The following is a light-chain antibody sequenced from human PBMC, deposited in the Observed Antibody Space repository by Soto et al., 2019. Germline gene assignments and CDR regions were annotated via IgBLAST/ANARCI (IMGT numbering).Light chain of an antibody. V-gene: IGKV3-20*01. Sequence: EKVYSHFLGTLSLSPGERATLSCRASQSVSSSYLAWYQQKPGQAPRLLIYGASSRATGIPDRFSGSGSGTDFTLTISRLEPGDFAVYYCQQYGSSPRTFGQGTKVDIK. CDR1: QSVSSSY. CDR2: GAS. J-gene: IGKJ1*01. CDR3: QQYGSSPRT.